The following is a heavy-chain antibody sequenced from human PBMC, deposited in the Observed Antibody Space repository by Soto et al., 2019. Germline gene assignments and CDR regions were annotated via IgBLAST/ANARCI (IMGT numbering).Heavy chain of an antibody. CDR2: ISAYNGNT. V-gene: IGHV1-18*01. Sequence: QVQLVQSGAEVKKHGASVKVSCKACGCTFTSYGISWVRQAPGQGLEWMGWISAYNGNTNYAQKLQGRVTMTTDTSTSTAYMELRSLRSDDTAVYYCARVYRITMVRGELSEYWGQGTLVTVSS. CDR3: ARVYRITMVRGELSEY. J-gene: IGHJ4*02. CDR1: GCTFTSYG. D-gene: IGHD3-10*01.